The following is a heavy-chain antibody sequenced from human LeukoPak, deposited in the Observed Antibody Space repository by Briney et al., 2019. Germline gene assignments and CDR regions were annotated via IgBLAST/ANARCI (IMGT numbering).Heavy chain of an antibody. CDR1: GYSISSGYH. CDR3: ARHVTVYCSGGSCYSGLSWFDP. Sequence: SETLSLTCAVSGYSISSGYHWGWIRQSPGKGLEWIGSIFHSGNTYYNPSLKSRVTISVDTSKNQFSLKLSSVTAADTAVYYCARHVTVYCSGGSCYSGLSWFDPWGQGTLVTVSS. CDR2: IFHSGNT. V-gene: IGHV4-38-2*01. D-gene: IGHD2-15*01. J-gene: IGHJ5*02.